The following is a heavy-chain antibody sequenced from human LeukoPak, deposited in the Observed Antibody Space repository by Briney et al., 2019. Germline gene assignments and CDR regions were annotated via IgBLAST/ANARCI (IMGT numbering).Heavy chain of an antibody. CDR2: IYYGGST. Sequence: SETLSLTCTVSGGSISSSTYYWGWIRQPPGKGLEWIGSIYYGGSTYYNPSLNSRVTISVDTSKNQFSLKLSSVTAADTAVYYCARAQGPHYACYFDYWGQGTLVTVSS. CDR1: GGSISSSTYY. V-gene: IGHV4-39*07. J-gene: IGHJ4*02. CDR3: ARAQGPHYACYFDY. D-gene: IGHD2-2*01.